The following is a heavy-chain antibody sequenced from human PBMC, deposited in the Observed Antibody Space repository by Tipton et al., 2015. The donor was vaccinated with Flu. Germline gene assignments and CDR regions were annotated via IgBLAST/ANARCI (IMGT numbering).Heavy chain of an antibody. CDR3: AKVCQVIRFLEWAAAFDI. J-gene: IGHJ3*02. D-gene: IGHD3-3*01. CDR1: GFTFSSYA. V-gene: IGHV3-23*01. Sequence: SLRLSCAASGFTFSSYAMSWVRQAPGKGLEWVSAISGSGGSTYYADSVKGRFTIPRDNSKNTLYLQMNSLRAEDTAVYYCAKVCQVIRFLEWAAAFDIWGQGTMVTVSS. CDR2: ISGSGGST.